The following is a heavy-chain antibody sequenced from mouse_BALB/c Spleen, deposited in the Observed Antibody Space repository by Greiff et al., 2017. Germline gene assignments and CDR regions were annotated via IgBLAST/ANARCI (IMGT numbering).Heavy chain of an antibody. CDR3: TVPIYCDNLYALDY. D-gene: IGHD2-1*01. J-gene: IGHJ4*01. V-gene: IGHV1-55*01. Sequence: QVQLQQSGAELVKPGTSVKLSCKASGYNFTSYWINWVKLRPGQGLEWIGDIYPGSGSTNYNEKFKSKATLTVDTSSSTAYMQLSSLASEGSALYYCTVPIYCDNLYALDYWGQGTSVTVSS. CDR2: IYPGSGST. CDR1: GYNFTSYW.